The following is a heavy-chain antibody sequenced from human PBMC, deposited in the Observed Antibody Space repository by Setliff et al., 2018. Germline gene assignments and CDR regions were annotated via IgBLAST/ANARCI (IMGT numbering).Heavy chain of an antibody. CDR2: INPRTGVT. CDR1: GYTFTGHY. V-gene: IGHV1-2*02. CDR3: SRGTDYHGSGSYWAKDV. Sequence: ASVKVSCKASGYTFTGHYIHWVRQAPGQGLEWLGWINPRTGVTNYALKFQGRVTMTRDTSITTVYMDLGRLRSDDTAVYYCSRGTDYHGSGSYWAKDVWGKGTTVTVSS. J-gene: IGHJ6*04. D-gene: IGHD3-10*01.